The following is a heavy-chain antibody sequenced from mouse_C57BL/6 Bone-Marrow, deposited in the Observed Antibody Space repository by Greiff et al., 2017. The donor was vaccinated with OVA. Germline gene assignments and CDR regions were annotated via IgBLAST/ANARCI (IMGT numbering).Heavy chain of an antibody. J-gene: IGHJ1*03. CDR1: GYTFTSYW. CDR2: INPSNGGT. D-gene: IGHD2-5*01. V-gene: IGHV1-53*01. Sequence: QVQLQQPGTDLVKPGASVKLSCKASGYTFTSYWMHWVKQRPGQGLEWIGNINPSNGGTNYNEKFKSKATLTVDKSSSTAYMQLSSLTSEDSAVYYCARSNYGRVWYFDVWGTGTTVTVSS. CDR3: ARSNYGRVWYFDV.